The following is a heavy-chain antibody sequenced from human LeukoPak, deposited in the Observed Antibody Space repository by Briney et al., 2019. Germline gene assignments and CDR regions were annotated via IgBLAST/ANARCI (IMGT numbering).Heavy chain of an antibody. CDR1: GFLFSSYE. J-gene: IGHJ4*02. D-gene: IGHD4-23*01. CDR2: ISTSGGTI. Sequence: PGGSLRLSCAASGFLFSSYEMNWVHQAPGKGLEWVSYISTSGGTIYYAGSVKGRFTISRDNAKNSLYLQMNSLRAEDTAVYYCARDSYYGGTQDYWGQGTLVTVSS. CDR3: ARDSYYGGTQDY. V-gene: IGHV3-48*03.